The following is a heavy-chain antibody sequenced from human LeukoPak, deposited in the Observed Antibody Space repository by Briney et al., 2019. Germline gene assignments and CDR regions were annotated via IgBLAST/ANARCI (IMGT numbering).Heavy chain of an antibody. CDR3: ARRPPNGWYEGT. Sequence: SETLSLTCAVYGGSFSGYYWSWIRQPPGRGLEWIGEINHSGSTNYNPSLKSRVTISVDTSKNQFSLKLSSVTAADTAVYYCARRPPNGWYEGTWGQGTLVTASS. D-gene: IGHD6-19*01. CDR2: INHSGST. CDR1: GGSFSGYY. J-gene: IGHJ5*02. V-gene: IGHV4-34*01.